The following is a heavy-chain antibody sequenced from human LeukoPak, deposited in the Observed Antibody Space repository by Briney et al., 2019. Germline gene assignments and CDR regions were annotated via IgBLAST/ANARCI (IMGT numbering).Heavy chain of an antibody. CDR2: ISSNGDNT. V-gene: IGHV3-64D*06. J-gene: IGHJ4*02. CDR1: GFTFSTDV. CDR3: VRGTGY. Sequence: GGSLRLSCSVSGFTFSTDVMHWVRQAPGKGLEYVSAISSNGDNTYYADSVKGRFTISRDNSKNTLYLQMSSLRADDTAVYYCVRGTGYWGQGTLVTVSS.